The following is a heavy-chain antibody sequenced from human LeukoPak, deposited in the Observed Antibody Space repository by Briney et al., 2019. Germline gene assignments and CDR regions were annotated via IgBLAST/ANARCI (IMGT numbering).Heavy chain of an antibody. D-gene: IGHD6-6*01. V-gene: IGHV4-39*07. Sequence: PSETLSLTCTVSGYSISSSSYYWGWIRQPPGKGLEWIGSIYYSGSTYYNPSLKSRVTISVDTSKNQFSLKLSSVTAADTAVYYCARDLPHSSSSRSGDYWGQGTLVTVSS. CDR2: IYYSGST. J-gene: IGHJ4*02. CDR1: GYSISSSSYY. CDR3: ARDLPHSSSSRSGDY.